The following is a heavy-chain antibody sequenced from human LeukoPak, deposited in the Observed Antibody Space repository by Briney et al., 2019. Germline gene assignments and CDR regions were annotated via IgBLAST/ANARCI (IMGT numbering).Heavy chain of an antibody. CDR3: VVGHNYFDY. Sequence: SETLSLTCSVSGGSISSYYWSWIRQPPGKGLEWIGYIYYSGSINYNPSFKSRVTISVDTSKNQLSLKLSSVTAADTAVYYCVVGHNYFDYWGQGTLVTVSS. J-gene: IGHJ4*02. CDR1: GGSISSYY. D-gene: IGHD2-15*01. CDR2: IYYSGSI. V-gene: IGHV4-59*01.